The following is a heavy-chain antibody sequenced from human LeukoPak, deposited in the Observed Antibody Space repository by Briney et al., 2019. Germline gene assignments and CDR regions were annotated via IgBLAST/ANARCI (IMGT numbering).Heavy chain of an antibody. Sequence: ASVKASCKASGYTFTSYYMHWVRQAPGQGLEWMGIINPSGGSTSYAQKFQGRVTMTRDTSTSTVYMELSSLRSEDTAVYYCARGLNYYDSSGYLFDYWGQGTLVTVSS. V-gene: IGHV1-46*01. CDR2: INPSGGST. CDR1: GYTFTSYY. D-gene: IGHD3-22*01. CDR3: ARGLNYYDSSGYLFDY. J-gene: IGHJ4*02.